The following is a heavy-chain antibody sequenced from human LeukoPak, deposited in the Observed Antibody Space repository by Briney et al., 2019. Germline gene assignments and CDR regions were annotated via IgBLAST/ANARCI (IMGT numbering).Heavy chain of an antibody. CDR2: ISTSSSYI. Sequence: WGSLTLSCAASGFNFNIYNMNWVRQAPGKGLEWVSSISTSSSYIYYADSVKGRFTISRDDAKNSLYLLMNSLRAEDTAVYYCARDDSSSKFDYWGQGTLVTVSS. CDR3: ARDDSSSKFDY. J-gene: IGHJ4*02. D-gene: IGHD6-6*01. CDR1: GFNFNIYN. V-gene: IGHV3-21*01.